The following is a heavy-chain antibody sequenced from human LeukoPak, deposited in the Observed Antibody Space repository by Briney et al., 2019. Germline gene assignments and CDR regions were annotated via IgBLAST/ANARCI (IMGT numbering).Heavy chain of an antibody. J-gene: IGHJ4*02. CDR2: INHSGST. D-gene: IGHD6-19*01. CDR3: ARGFKQWLILTPSGIYFDY. CDR1: GGSISSGTYY. V-gene: IGHV4-39*07. Sequence: SQTLSLTCTVSGGSISSGTYYWTWIRQPPGKGLEWIGEINHSGSTNYNPSLKSRVTISVDTSKNQFSLKLSSVTAADTAVYYCARGFKQWLILTPSGIYFDYWGQGTLVTVSS.